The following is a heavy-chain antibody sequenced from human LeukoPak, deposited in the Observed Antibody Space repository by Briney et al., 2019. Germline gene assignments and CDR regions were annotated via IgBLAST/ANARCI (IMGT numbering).Heavy chain of an antibody. D-gene: IGHD2-15*01. CDR3: ARHFVGSLAASGPFDY. CDR2: IYYSGST. CDR1: GGSISSSSHY. V-gene: IGHV4-39*01. J-gene: IGHJ4*02. Sequence: SETLSLTCTVSGGSISSSSHYWGWIRQPPGKGLEWIGSIYYSGSTYYNPSLKSRVTISVDTSKNQFSLKLSSVTAADTGVYYCARHFVGSLAASGPFDYWGQGTLVTVSS.